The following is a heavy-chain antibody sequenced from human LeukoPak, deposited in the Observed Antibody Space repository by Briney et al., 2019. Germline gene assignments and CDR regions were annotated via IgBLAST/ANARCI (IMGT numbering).Heavy chain of an antibody. CDR2: ISSSGSTI. CDR1: GFTFSSYE. J-gene: IGHJ4*02. Sequence: GGSLGLSCAASGFTFSSYEMNWVRQAPGKGLEWVSYISSSGSTIYYADSVKGRFTISRDNAKNSLYLQMNSLRAEDTAVYYCARAGSYGSGSYFNYWGQGTLVTVSS. D-gene: IGHD3-10*01. V-gene: IGHV3-48*03. CDR3: ARAGSYGSGSYFNY.